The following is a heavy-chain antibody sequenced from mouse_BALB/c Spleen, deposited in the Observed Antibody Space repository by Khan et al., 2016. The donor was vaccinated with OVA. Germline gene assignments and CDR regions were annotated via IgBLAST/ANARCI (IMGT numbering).Heavy chain of an antibody. V-gene: IGHV1S81*02. Sequence: QVHVKQSGAELVKAGASVKMSCKASGYTFTSYWMHWVKQRLGQGLEWFAETNPTNGRTYYNEKLKSKATLTVDKSSSTAYMLLSGPTFEDSAVYYCARIKKIVATYFDYWGQGTTLTVSS. CDR2: TNPTNGRT. CDR3: ARIKKIVATYFDY. CDR1: GYTFTSYW. J-gene: IGHJ2*01. D-gene: IGHD1-1*01.